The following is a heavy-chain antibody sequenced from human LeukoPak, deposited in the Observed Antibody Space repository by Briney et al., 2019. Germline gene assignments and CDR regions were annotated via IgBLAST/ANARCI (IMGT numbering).Heavy chain of an antibody. CDR1: GFAFSSYA. V-gene: IGHV3-23*01. J-gene: IGHJ3*02. CDR3: AKALSGYSDSRI. CDR2: ISGSGGST. D-gene: IGHD1-26*01. Sequence: RTGGSLRLSCAASGFAFSSYAMSWVRQAPGKGLEWVSAISGSGGSTYYADSVKGRFTISRGNSKNTLYLQMNSLRAEDTAVYYCAKALSGYSDSRIWGQGTMVTVSS.